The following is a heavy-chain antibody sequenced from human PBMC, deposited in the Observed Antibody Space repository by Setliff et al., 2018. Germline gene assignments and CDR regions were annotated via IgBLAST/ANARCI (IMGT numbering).Heavy chain of an antibody. CDR3: ARLPPLHTPMALTFDY. Sequence: SETLSLTCTVSGGSVRGYYWSWIRQPPGKGLEWIGYMYYSGDTNYNPSLRSRVTISVDTSKNQFSLELRSVTAADTAVYYCARLPPLHTPMALTFDYWGQGILVTVSS. CDR2: MYYSGDT. V-gene: IGHV4-59*08. D-gene: IGHD5-18*01. J-gene: IGHJ4*02. CDR1: GGSVRGYY.